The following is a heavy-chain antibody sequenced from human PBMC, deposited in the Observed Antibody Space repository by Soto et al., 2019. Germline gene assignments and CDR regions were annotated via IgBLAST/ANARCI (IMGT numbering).Heavy chain of an antibody. CDR1: GFTFSSYA. V-gene: IGHV3-23*01. D-gene: IGHD6-13*01. CDR3: AVSQLGVKYSSSWRGVY. J-gene: IGHJ4*02. CDR2: ISGSGGST. Sequence: GESLKISCAASGFTFSSYAMSWVRQAPGKGLEWVSAISGSGGSTYYADSVKGRFTISRDNSKNTLYLQMNSLRAEDTAVYYCAVSQLGVKYSSSWRGVYWGQGTLVTVSS.